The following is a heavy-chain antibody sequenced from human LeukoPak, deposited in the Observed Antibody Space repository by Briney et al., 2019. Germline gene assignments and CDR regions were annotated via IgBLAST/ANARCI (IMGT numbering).Heavy chain of an antibody. J-gene: IGHJ4*02. CDR1: GFTFSDYY. D-gene: IGHD3-10*01. CDR2: ISSSGSTI. V-gene: IGHV3-11*04. CDR3: ARERMYSGSGSTYPYYDY. Sequence: GGSLRLSCAASGFTFSDYYMSWIRQAPGKGLEWVSYISSSGSTIYYADSVKGRFTISRDNAKNALYLEMNSLRAEDTAEYFCARERMYSGSGSTYPYYDYWGQGTLVTVSS.